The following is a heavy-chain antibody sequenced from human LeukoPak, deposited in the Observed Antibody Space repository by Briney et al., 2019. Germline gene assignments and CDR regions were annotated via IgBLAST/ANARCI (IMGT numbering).Heavy chain of an antibody. CDR2: IYYSGST. V-gene: IGHV4-39*07. J-gene: IGHJ4*02. CDR1: GGSISSYY. CDR3: ARVPIAAAGKEFDY. D-gene: IGHD6-13*01. Sequence: SETLSLTCTVSGGSISSYYWSWIRQPPGKGLEWIGSIYYSGSTYYNPSLKSRVTISVDTSKNQFSLKLSSVTAADTAVYYCARVPIAAAGKEFDYWGQGTLVTVSS.